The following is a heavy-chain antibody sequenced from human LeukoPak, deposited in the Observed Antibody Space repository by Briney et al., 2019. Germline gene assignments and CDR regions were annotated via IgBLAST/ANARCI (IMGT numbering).Heavy chain of an antibody. CDR2: ISSSGSTI. CDR1: GFTFSSYE. CDR3: AKWLTQYHYFMDV. Sequence: GGSLRLSCAASGFTFSSYEMNWVRQAPGKGLEWVSYISSSGSTIYYADSVKGRFTISRDNAKNSLYLQMNSLTAEDTAVYYCAKWLTQYHYFMDVWGKGTTVTVS. D-gene: IGHD6-19*01. V-gene: IGHV3-48*03. J-gene: IGHJ6*03.